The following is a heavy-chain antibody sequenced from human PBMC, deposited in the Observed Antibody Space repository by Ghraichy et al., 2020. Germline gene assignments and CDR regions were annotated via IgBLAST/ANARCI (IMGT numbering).Heavy chain of an antibody. CDR2: MHHSGST. V-gene: IGHV4-39*01. CDR3: AGSFAVIRSFHL. D-gene: IGHD4-23*01. CDR1: GGSISSSNYY. J-gene: IGHJ2*01. Sequence: SETLSLTCTVSGGSISSSNYYWGWIRQPPGKGLEWVGSMHHSGSTYYNPSLNSRLSMSADTSRNQFTLKLSSVTAADTAVYYCAGSFAVIRSFHLWGRGTLVTVSS.